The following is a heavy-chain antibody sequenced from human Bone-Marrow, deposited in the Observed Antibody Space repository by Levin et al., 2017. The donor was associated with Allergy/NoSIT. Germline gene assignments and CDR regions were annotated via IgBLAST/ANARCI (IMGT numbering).Heavy chain of an antibody. D-gene: IGHD3-22*01. J-gene: IGHJ4*02. V-gene: IGHV3-53*01. CDR2: IYSGGTI. Sequence: PGESLKISCAASGFTVASHYINWVRQAPGKGLEWVSGIYSGGTIYYADSVKGRFRISIDYSKNTLYLHMNSLRVEDTAVYFCARDSSAHYFYYWGQGTLVTVSS. CDR3: ARDSSAHYFYY. CDR1: GFTVASHY.